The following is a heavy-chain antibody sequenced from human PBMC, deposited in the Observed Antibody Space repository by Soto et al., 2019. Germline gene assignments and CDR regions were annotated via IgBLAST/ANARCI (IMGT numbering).Heavy chain of an antibody. CDR3: ARDPNSYYVFWSGFPKEYGMDL. Sequence: ASVKVSCKASGYTFTSYYMHWVRQAPGQGLEWMGIINPSGGSTSCAQKFQGRVTMTRDTSTSTVYMELSSLRSEDTAVYYCARDPNSYYVFWSGFPKEYGMDLWGQGSSVTGSS. CDR1: GYTFTSYY. D-gene: IGHD3-3*01. V-gene: IGHV1-46*01. CDR2: INPSGGST. J-gene: IGHJ6*02.